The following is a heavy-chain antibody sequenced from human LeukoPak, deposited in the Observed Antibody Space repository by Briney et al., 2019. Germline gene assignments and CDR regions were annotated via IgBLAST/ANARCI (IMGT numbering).Heavy chain of an antibody. D-gene: IGHD2-2*01. CDR2: ISWNSGSI. V-gene: IGHV3-9*01. Sequence: PGRSLRLSCAASGFTFDDYAMHWVRQAPGKGLEWVSGISWNSGSIGYADSVKGRFTISRDNAKNSLYLQMNSLRAEDTAVYYCARPPYCSSTSCYSDAFDIWGQGTMVTVSS. CDR3: ARPPYCSSTSCYSDAFDI. CDR1: GFTFDDYA. J-gene: IGHJ3*02.